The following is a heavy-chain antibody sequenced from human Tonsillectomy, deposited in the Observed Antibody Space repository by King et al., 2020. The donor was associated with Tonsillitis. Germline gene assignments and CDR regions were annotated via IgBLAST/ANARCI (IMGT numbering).Heavy chain of an antibody. CDR3: ARRYCSGGTCRDDY. Sequence: QLVQSGGGLVQPGGSLRLSCAASGFTISSYWMHWARQAPGKGLVWVSRINSDETVTTYADFVKGRFTISRDNAKNTLYLQMNSLRAEDTAVYYCARRYCSGGTCRDDYWGQGTLVTVSS. J-gene: IGHJ4*02. CDR1: GFTISSYW. D-gene: IGHD2-15*01. V-gene: IGHV3-74*01. CDR2: INSDETVT.